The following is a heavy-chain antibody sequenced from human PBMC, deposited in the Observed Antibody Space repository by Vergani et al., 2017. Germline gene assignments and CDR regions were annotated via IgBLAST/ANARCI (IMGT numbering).Heavy chain of an antibody. V-gene: IGHV3-11*06. CDR2: ISSSSSYT. CDR3: ARVGKHYYGSGIDV. CDR1: RFTFSDYY. D-gene: IGHD3-10*01. Sequence: QVQLVESGGGLVKPGGSLRLSCAASRFTFSDYYMSWIRQAPGKGLEWVSYISSSSSYTNYADSVKGRFTISRDNAKNSLYLQMNSLRAEDTAVYYCARVGKHYYGSGIDVWGKGTTVTVSS. J-gene: IGHJ6*03.